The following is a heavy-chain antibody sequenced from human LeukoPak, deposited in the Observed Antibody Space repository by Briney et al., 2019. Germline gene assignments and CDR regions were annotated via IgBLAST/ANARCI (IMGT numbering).Heavy chain of an antibody. CDR2: ISSSSSYI. CDR3: AGTLEDFWSGYYRYYFDY. CDR1: GFTFSSYW. J-gene: IGHJ4*02. V-gene: IGHV3-21*01. D-gene: IGHD3-3*01. Sequence: GGSLRLSCAASGFTFSSYWMSWVRQAPGKGLEWVSSISSSSSYIYYADSVKGRFTISRDNAKNSLYLQMNSLRAEDTAVYYCAGTLEDFWSGYYRYYFDYWGQGTLVTVSS.